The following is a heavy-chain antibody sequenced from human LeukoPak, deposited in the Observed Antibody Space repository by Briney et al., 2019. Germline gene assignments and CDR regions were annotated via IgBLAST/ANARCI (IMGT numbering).Heavy chain of an antibody. D-gene: IGHD4-17*01. CDR1: GFTFSSYG. Sequence: GGSLRLSCAASGFTFSSYGMHWVRQAPGKGLEWVAVIAYDGSSQYYADSVKGRFTISRDNSKNMLYLEINGLRADDTAVYYCARRDYGYFQHWGQGTLVTVSS. CDR3: ARRDYGYFQH. CDR2: IAYDGSSQ. J-gene: IGHJ1*01. V-gene: IGHV3-30*19.